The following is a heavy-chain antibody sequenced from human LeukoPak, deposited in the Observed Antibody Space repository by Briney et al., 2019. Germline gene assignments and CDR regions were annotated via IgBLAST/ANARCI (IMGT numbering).Heavy chain of an antibody. Sequence: GGSLRLSCLASKFTFNNYAMTWVRQAPGKGLEWVSSISGSGDNMDYADSVKGRFTISRDNSENTLYLQMNSLRAEDTAVYYCASEIIFGSFDYWGQGTLVTVSS. CDR3: ASEIIFGSFDY. J-gene: IGHJ4*02. D-gene: IGHD3-3*01. CDR1: KFTFNNYA. V-gene: IGHV3-23*01. CDR2: ISGSGDNM.